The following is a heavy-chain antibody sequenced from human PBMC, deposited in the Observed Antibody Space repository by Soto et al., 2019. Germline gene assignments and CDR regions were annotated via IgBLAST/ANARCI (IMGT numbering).Heavy chain of an antibody. J-gene: IGHJ4*02. CDR3: ARRTGTAPRFDY. CDR2: ISYDGSNQ. Sequence: QVQLVESGGGVVQPGRSLRLSCSASGFTFSDFETYWVRQAPGKGLDWVSFISYDGSNQYYAGSVKGRFTVSRDNSKNTLFLLMNSLRPEDTAVYFCARRTGTAPRFDYWGQGTLVTVSS. CDR1: GFTFSDFE. V-gene: IGHV3-30-3*01. D-gene: IGHD1-7*01.